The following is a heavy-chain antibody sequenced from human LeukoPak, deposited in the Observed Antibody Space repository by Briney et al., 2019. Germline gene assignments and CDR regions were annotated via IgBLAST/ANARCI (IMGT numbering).Heavy chain of an antibody. CDR3: ARWCEARHDAFDI. J-gene: IGHJ3*02. V-gene: IGHV4-30-4*08. Sequence: SETLSLTCPLSVGSISSGNYYWSWIRQPPGKGLEWIGYIYYSRSTYYNPSLKSRVPISVDTSKNQFSLKLGSLTAADTAEYYCARWCEARHDAFDIWGQGTMVTVSS. D-gene: IGHD2-8*01. CDR2: IYYSRST. CDR1: VGSISSGNYY.